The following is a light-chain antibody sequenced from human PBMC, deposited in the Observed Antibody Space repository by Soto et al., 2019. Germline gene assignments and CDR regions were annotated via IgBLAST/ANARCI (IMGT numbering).Light chain of an antibody. CDR1: SSDVGAYNY. V-gene: IGLV2-14*01. Sequence: HSALTQPASVSGYPGQSITISCTGASSDVGAYNYVAWCQQHPGKGPKLLIYDVSNRPSGFSSRFSGSKSGNTASLTISGLRAEDEADYFCSSYTTSSTYVFGTGTKLTVL. CDR2: DVS. J-gene: IGLJ1*01. CDR3: SSYTTSSTYV.